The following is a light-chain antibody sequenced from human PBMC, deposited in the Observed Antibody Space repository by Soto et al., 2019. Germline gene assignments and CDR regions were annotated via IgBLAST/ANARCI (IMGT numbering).Light chain of an antibody. CDR1: QSLVYSDGHAH. V-gene: IGKV2-30*01. J-gene: IGKJ1*01. Sequence: DAVMTQPPLSLPVTPGQLPSISCWSSQSLVYSDGHAHLHWFHQRPGQSPRRLIHKVSNRYSGDADRYSGSGSGTDITRKISRVEAEDVGVYYCMQRTNWSWKSGQETKVDIK. CDR3: MQRTNWSWK. CDR2: KVS.